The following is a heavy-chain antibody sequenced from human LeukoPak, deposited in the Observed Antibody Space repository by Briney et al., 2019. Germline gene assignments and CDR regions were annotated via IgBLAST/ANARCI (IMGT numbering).Heavy chain of an antibody. CDR1: GYSISSGHY. CDR2: IYHSGST. D-gene: IGHD1-26*01. CDR3: ARISGTYYSGYYYMDV. Sequence: SETLSLTCIVSGYSISSGHYWGWIRQPPGKGLEWIGSIYHSGSTYYNSSLKSRVTISVDTSKNQFSLKLSSVTAADTGVYYCARISGTYYSGYYYMDVWGKGTTVTVSS. J-gene: IGHJ6*03. V-gene: IGHV4-38-2*02.